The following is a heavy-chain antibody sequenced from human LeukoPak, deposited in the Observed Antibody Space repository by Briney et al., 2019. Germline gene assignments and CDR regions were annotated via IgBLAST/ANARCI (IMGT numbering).Heavy chain of an antibody. CDR2: ISSNGGST. CDR1: GFTFSSYA. CDR3: ARGRRNSVVDTTDY. V-gene: IGHV3-64*04. Sequence: PGGSLRLSCSASGFTFSSYAMHWVRQAPGKGLEYVSAISSNGGSTYYADSVKGRFTISRDNAKNSLYLQMSSLRDEDTAVYYCARGRRNSVVDTTDYWGQGTLVTVSS. D-gene: IGHD2-15*01. J-gene: IGHJ4*02.